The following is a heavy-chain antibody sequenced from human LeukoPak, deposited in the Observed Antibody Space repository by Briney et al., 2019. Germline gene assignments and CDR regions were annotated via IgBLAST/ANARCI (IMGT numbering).Heavy chain of an antibody. J-gene: IGHJ3*02. Sequence: KPGGSLRLSCAASGFTFSSYSMNWVRQAPGRGLEWVSSIRSSSSYIYYADSVKGRFTISRDNAKNSLYLQMDSLRAEDTAVYYCARDREVGSYGIDAFDIWGQGTMVTVS. CDR1: GFTFSSYS. CDR3: ARDREVGSYGIDAFDI. CDR2: IRSSSSYI. V-gene: IGHV3-21*01. D-gene: IGHD5-18*01.